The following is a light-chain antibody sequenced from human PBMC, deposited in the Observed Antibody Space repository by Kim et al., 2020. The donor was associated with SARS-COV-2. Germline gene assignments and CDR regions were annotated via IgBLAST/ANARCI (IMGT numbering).Light chain of an antibody. J-gene: IGKJ4*01. CDR1: QTVNTY. CDR3: QQRDDCGA. CDR2: EKS. Sequence: SWSTGERATLSCRASQTVNTYLAWYQQKPGQAPRLLIYEKSKRATGIPARFSGSGSGTDFTLTISSLEPEDFAIYYCQQRDDCGAFGGGTKVDIK. V-gene: IGKV3-11*01.